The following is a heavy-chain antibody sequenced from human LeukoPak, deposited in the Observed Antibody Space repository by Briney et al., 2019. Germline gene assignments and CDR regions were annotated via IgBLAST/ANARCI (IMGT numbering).Heavy chain of an antibody. J-gene: IGHJ4*02. D-gene: IGHD2-8*02. Sequence: PGGSLRLSCAGSGFTFSDYGMHWVRQAPGKGLEWVALMSFDGSDKYFADSVKGRFTISRDNSKNTLYLHMSNLRAEDTALYYCAKDLAGGNVPDSWGQGTLVTVYS. V-gene: IGHV3-30*18. CDR1: GFTFSDYG. CDR2: MSFDGSDK. CDR3: AKDLAGGNVPDS.